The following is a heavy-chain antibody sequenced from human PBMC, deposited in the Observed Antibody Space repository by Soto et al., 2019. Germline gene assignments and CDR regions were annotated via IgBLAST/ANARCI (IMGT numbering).Heavy chain of an antibody. V-gene: IGHV1-69*06. CDR1: GSRFSNYV. D-gene: IGHD2-2*02. CDR2: IIPIFNST. CDR3: AREGRGKKAGYNGLVSLGY. J-gene: IGHJ4*02. Sequence: SVKVSCKVSGSRFSNYVISWVRQAPGHGLEWLGRIIPIFNSTKYAQSFQGRVTITAGKSTSTASLELSSLRSDDTAVYYCAREGRGKKAGYNGLVSLGYWGQGTLVTVSS.